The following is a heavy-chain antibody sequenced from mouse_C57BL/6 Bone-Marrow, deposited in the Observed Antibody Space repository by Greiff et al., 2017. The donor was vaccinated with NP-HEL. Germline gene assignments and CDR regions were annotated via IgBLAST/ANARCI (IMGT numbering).Heavy chain of an antibody. CDR2: IYPGDGDT. J-gene: IGHJ2*01. Sequence: QVQLQQSGPELVKPGASVKISCKASGYAFSSPWMNWVKQRSGKGLEWIGRIYPGDGDTNYNGKFKGKATLTADKTSSTAYMQLSSLTCEDSAVDLCARRWDKGYWGQGTTLTVSS. CDR3: ARRWDKGY. D-gene: IGHD3-3*01. CDR1: GYAFSSPW. V-gene: IGHV1-82*01.